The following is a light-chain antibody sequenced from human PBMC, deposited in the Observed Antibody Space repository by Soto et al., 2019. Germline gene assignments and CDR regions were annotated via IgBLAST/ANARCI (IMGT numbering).Light chain of an antibody. J-gene: IGLJ1*01. CDR3: SSYTSSSTLYV. Sequence: QSVLTQPASVSGSPGQSITNSCTGTSSDVSNYIYVSWYQQHPGKAPKLIIYDVSSRPSGVSNRFSGSKSGNTASLTISGLQAEDEADYFCSSYTSSSTLYVFGTGTKVTVL. CDR2: DVS. V-gene: IGLV2-14*01. CDR1: SSDVSNYIY.